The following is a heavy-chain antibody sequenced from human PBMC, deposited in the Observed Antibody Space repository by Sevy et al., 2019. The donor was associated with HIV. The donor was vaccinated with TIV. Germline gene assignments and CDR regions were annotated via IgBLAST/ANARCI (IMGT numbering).Heavy chain of an antibody. CDR1: GFTFSSYS. Sequence: GESLKISCAASGFTFSSYSMNWVRQAPGKGLEWVSYISSSSSTIYYADSVKGRFTISRDNAKNSLYLQMNSLRAEDTAVYYCARDPYDYIWGSYRGNFDYWGQGTLVTVSS. J-gene: IGHJ4*02. CDR3: ARDPYDYIWGSYRGNFDY. V-gene: IGHV3-48*01. CDR2: ISSSSSTI. D-gene: IGHD3-16*02.